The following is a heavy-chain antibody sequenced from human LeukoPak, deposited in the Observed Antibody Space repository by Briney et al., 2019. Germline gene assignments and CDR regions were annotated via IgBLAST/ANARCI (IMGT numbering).Heavy chain of an antibody. V-gene: IGHV4-31*03. CDR3: ARELHYGGNSVSAFDI. J-gene: IGHJ3*02. D-gene: IGHD4-23*01. Sequence: PSETLSLTCTVSGGSIRSGGDYWNWIRQHPERGLEWIGYIYYSGSTYYNPSLKSRVTISADGSKNQFSLRLSSVTAADTAVYYCARELHYGGNSVSAFDIWGQGTMVTVSS. CDR2: IYYSGST. CDR1: GGSIRSGGDY.